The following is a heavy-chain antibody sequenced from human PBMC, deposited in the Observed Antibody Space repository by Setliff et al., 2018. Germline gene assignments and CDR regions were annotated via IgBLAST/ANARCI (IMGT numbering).Heavy chain of an antibody. J-gene: IGHJ6*03. CDR1: GYTFSSYA. Sequence: GASVKVSCKASGYTFSSYAMNWVRQAPGQGLEWMGWISTNTGNPTYAQGFTGRFVFSLDTSVSTAYLQISSLKPEDTAMYYRARASRFATIVWKGDYYMDVWGKGTTVTVSS. D-gene: IGHD3-16*02. CDR3: ARASRFATIVWKGDYYMDV. V-gene: IGHV7-4-1*02. CDR2: ISTNTGNP.